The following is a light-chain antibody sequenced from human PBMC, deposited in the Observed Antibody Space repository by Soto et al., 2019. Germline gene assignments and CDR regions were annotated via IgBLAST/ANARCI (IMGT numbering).Light chain of an antibody. CDR1: SSDVGGYNY. CDR3: CSYTSGSTLYV. CDR2: EVS. J-gene: IGLJ1*01. Sequence: QSALTQPASVSGSPGQSITISCTGTSSDVGGYNYVSWYQQHPGKAPKLMIYEVSNRPSGVSNRFSGSKSGNTASLTISRLQAEDEGDYYCCSYTSGSTLYVFGTGTKVTVL. V-gene: IGLV2-14*01.